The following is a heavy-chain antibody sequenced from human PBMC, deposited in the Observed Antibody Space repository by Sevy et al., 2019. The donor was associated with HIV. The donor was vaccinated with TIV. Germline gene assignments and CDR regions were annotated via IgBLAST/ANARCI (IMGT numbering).Heavy chain of an antibody. CDR2: IKQDGSEK. CDR1: GFTFSSYW. D-gene: IGHD3-10*01. CDR3: ARPQDYYGSGAFDI. V-gene: IGHV3-7*03. J-gene: IGHJ3*02. Sequence: GESLKISCAASGFTFSSYWTSWVRQAPGKGLEWVANIKQDGSEKYYVDSVKGRFTISRDNAKNSLYLQMNSLRAEDTAVYYCARPQDYYGSGAFDIWGQGTMVTVSS.